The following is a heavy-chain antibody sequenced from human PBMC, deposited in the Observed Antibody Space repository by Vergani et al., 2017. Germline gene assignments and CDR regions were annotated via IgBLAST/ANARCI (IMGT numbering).Heavy chain of an antibody. CDR2: INHSGST. CDR3: AKETFAAFDI. Sequence: QVQLQQWGAGLLKPSETLSLTCAVYGGSFSGYYWSWIRQPPGKGLEWIGEINHSGSTNYNPSLKSRVTISVDTSKNQFSLKLSSVTAADTAVYYCAKETFAAFDIWGQGTMVTVSS. V-gene: IGHV4-34*01. J-gene: IGHJ3*02. CDR1: GGSFSGYY. D-gene: IGHD3-10*01.